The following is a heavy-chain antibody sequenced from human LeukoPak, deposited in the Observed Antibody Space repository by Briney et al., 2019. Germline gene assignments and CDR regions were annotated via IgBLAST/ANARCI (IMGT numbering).Heavy chain of an antibody. CDR3: AKDKGDSSGWLNFDY. V-gene: IGHV3-23*01. CDR2: ISGSGGST. CDR1: GLTFSSYA. J-gene: IGHJ4*02. Sequence: GASLRLSCAASGLTFSSYAMSWVRQAPGKGLEWVSAISGSGGSTYYADSVKGRFTISRDNSKNTLYLQMNSLRAEDTAVYYCAKDKGDSSGWLNFDYWGQGTLVTVSS. D-gene: IGHD6-19*01.